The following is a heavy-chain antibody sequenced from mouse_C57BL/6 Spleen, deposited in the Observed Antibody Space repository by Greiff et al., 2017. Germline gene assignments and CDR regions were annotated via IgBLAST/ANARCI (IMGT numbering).Heavy chain of an antibody. J-gene: IGHJ4*01. CDR2: ISSGSSTI. CDR1: GFTFSDYG. Sequence: EVKLMESGGGLVKPGGSLKLSCAASGFTFSDYGMHWVRQAPEKGLEWVAYISSGSSTIYYADTVKGRFTISRDNAKNTLCLQMTSLRSEDTAMYYCARNGYNAMDYGGQGTSVTVSS. V-gene: IGHV5-17*01. CDR3: ARNGYNAMDY.